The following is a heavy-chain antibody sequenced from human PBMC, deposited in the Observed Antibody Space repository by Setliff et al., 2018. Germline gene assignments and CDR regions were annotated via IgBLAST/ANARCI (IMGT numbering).Heavy chain of an antibody. J-gene: IGHJ6*02. D-gene: IGHD6-13*01. CDR1: GSTFSSYA. CDR2: ISGSGGST. Sequence: ETLRLSCAASGSTFSSYAMSWVRQAPGKGLEWVSAISGSGGSTYYADSVKGRFTISRDNSKNTLYLRMNSLRAEDTAVYYCAKDEGSGYSSSWEDYYGMDVWGQGTTVTVSS. V-gene: IGHV3-23*01. CDR3: AKDEGSGYSSSWEDYYGMDV.